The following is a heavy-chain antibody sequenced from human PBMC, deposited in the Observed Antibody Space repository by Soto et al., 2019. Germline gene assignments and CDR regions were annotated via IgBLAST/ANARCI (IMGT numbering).Heavy chain of an antibody. V-gene: IGHV4-39*01. CDR1: SRSE. Sequence: SRSERGWIRPPPGKGLEWIGSIYYSGSTYYNPSLKSRVTISVDTSKNQFSLKLSSVTAADTVVYSSARHLNWFSPWGQGTLVTVS. CDR2: IYYSGST. J-gene: IGHJ5*02. CDR3: ARHLNWFSP.